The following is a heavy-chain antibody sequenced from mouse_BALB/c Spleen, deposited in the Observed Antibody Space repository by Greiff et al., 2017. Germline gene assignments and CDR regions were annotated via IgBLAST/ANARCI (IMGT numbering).Heavy chain of an antibody. CDR1: GFTFSDYY. V-gene: IGHV5-4*02. Sequence: DVKLVESGGGLVKPGGSLKLSCAASGFTFSDYYMYWVRQTPEKRLEWVATISDGGSYTYYPDSVKGRFTISRDNAKNNLYLQMSSLKSEDTAMYYCARDLYGSSYGGYFDVWGAGTTVTVSS. J-gene: IGHJ1*01. D-gene: IGHD1-1*01. CDR2: ISDGGSYT. CDR3: ARDLYGSSYGGYFDV.